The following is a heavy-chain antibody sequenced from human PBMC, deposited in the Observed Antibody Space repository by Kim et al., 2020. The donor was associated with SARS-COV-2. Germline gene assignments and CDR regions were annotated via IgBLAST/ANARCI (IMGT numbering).Heavy chain of an antibody. Sequence: SETLSLTCTVSGGSIISGGYYWSWIRQHPGKGLEWIGYIYYSGSTYYNPSLKSRVTISVDTSKNQFSLKLSSVTAADTAVYYCARGQGLITMIVVVVGAFDYWGQGTMVIVSS. J-gene: IGHJ4*02. D-gene: IGHD3-22*01. CDR1: GGSIISGGYY. V-gene: IGHV4-31*03. CDR2: IYYSGST. CDR3: ARGQGLITMIVVVVGAFDY.